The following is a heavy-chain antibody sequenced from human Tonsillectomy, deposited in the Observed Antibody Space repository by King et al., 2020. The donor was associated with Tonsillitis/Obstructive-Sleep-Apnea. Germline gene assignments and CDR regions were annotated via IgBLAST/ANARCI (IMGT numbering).Heavy chain of an antibody. CDR1: GYSFTSYW. Sequence: QLVQSGAEVKKPGESLKISCKGSGYSFTSYWIGWGRQMPGKGLEWMGIIYPGDSDTRYSPSFQGQVTISADKSISTAYLQWSSLKASDTAMYYCASHEDTSGYYGAFDIWGQGTMVTVSS. J-gene: IGHJ3*02. V-gene: IGHV5-51*01. CDR3: ASHEDTSGYYGAFDI. D-gene: IGHD3-22*01. CDR2: IYPGDSDT.